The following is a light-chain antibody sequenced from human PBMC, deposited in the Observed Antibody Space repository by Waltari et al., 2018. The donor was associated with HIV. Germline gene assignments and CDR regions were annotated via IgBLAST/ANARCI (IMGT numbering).Light chain of an antibody. V-gene: IGLV2-8*01. Sequence: QSALTQPPSASGSLGPSVTIPCTGTSSHVGGDTYVSWYQQHPGKAPKLIIYEVRKRPSGVPYRFSGSKSGNTASLTVSGLQAEDEADYYCSSYSANNNFDVFGTGTKVTVL. CDR1: SSHVGGDTY. CDR2: EVR. J-gene: IGLJ1*01. CDR3: SSYSANNNFDV.